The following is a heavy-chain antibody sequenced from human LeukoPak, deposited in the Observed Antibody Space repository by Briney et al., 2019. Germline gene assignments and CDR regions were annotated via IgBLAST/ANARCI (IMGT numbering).Heavy chain of an antibody. CDR2: IYYSGST. CDR3: TRVPGPNWFDP. CDR1: GGSISSGGYY. Sequence: SQTLSLACTVSGGSISSGGYYWSWIRQHPGKGLEWIGYIYYSGSTYYNPSLKSRVTISVDTSKNQVSLKLSSATAADTAVYYCTRVPGPNWFDPWGQGTLVTVSS. V-gene: IGHV4-31*03. J-gene: IGHJ5*02.